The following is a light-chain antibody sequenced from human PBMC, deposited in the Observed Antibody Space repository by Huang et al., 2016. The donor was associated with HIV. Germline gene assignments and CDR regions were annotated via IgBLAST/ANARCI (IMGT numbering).Light chain of an antibody. Sequence: DTQMTQSPSSLSASGGDRVTITCRASQTISSYLNWYQQKPGKTHKPLIYAASALQSRVPARFSGSGTETDFTLTISRLQPEDFATYYCQQSYSTPRTFGQGTKVEIK. J-gene: IGKJ1*01. CDR1: QTISSY. CDR3: QQSYSTPRT. CDR2: AAS. V-gene: IGKV1-39*01.